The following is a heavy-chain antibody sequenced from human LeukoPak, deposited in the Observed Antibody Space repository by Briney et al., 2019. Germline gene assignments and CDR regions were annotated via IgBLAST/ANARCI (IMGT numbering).Heavy chain of an antibody. CDR3: AKEKGFSSPYYYYYMDV. Sequence: PGGSLRLSCPASGFTFSAYVMTWVRQAPGKGLEWVSAISSSGGSTYYADSVKGRFTISRDNSKNTLYLQMNSLRAEDTALYYCAKEKGFSSPYYYYYMDVWGKGTTVTVSS. CDR2: ISSSGGST. J-gene: IGHJ6*03. D-gene: IGHD6-13*01. CDR1: GFTFSAYV. V-gene: IGHV3-23*01.